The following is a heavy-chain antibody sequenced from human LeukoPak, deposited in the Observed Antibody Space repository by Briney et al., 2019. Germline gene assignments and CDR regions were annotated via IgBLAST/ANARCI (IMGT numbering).Heavy chain of an antibody. Sequence: GGSLRLSCAASGFTFSSHTMSWVRQAPGKGLEWVSAISGSGGSTYYADSVKGRLTISRDNSKNTLYLQMNSLRAEDTAVYYCAKEMVRGVIIPFDYWGQGTLVTVSS. J-gene: IGHJ4*02. CDR1: GFTFSSHT. V-gene: IGHV3-23*01. CDR2: ISGSGGST. D-gene: IGHD3-10*01. CDR3: AKEMVRGVIIPFDY.